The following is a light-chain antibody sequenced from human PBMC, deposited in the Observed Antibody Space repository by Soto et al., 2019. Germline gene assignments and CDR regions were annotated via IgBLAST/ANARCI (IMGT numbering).Light chain of an antibody. Sequence: QSVLTQPPSASGTPGQRVTISWSGSSSNLGSNYVYWYQHLPGTAPKLLIYKSNQRPSGVPDRFSGSKSGTSGSLAISGLESEDEVDYYCAAWDDSLSGVLFGGGTKLTVL. CDR1: SSNLGSNY. CDR3: AAWDDSLSGVL. CDR2: KSN. J-gene: IGLJ2*01. V-gene: IGLV1-47*01.